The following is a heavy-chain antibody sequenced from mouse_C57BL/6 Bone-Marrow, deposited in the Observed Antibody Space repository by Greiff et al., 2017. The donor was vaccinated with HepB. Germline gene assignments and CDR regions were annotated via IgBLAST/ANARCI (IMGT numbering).Heavy chain of an antibody. V-gene: IGHV14-4*01. CDR3: TTLQLTPEFAF. Sequence: EVQLQESGAELVRPGASVKLSCTASGFNIKDDYMHWVKQRPEQGLEWIGWIDPENGDTEYASKFQGKATITADTSSNTAYLQLSSLTSEDTAVYYCTTLQLTPEFAFWGQGTLVTVSA. CDR1: GFNIKDDY. J-gene: IGHJ3*01. D-gene: IGHD3-2*02. CDR2: IDPENGDT.